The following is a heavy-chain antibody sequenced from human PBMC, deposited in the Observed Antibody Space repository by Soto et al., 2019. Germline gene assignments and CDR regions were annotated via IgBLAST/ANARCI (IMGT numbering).Heavy chain of an antibody. D-gene: IGHD2-8*02. CDR3: TGEVASGY. CDR1: GFIVSSYG. CDR2: ISRDGGTK. J-gene: IGHJ4*02. V-gene: IGHV3-30*03. Sequence: QVQLVESGGGVVQPGRSLRLSCAASGFIVSSYGMHWVRQAPGKGLEWVAVISRDGGTKYYADSVKGRFAISKDNSRNTLFLEMNSLRGDDMAVYYCTGEVASGYWGQGTLVTVSS.